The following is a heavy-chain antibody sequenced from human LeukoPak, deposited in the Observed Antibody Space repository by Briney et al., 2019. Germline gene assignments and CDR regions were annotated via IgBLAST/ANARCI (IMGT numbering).Heavy chain of an antibody. J-gene: IGHJ4*02. CDR3: ARAGIAAAGTTGEIDY. D-gene: IGHD6-13*01. V-gene: IGHV4-34*01. Sequence: SETLSLTCAVYGGSLSGYYWSWIVQPPGKGLGWIGEINHSGSTNYNPSLKSRVTISVDTSKNQFSLKLSSVTAADTAVYYCARAGIAAAGTTGEIDYWGQGTLVTVSS. CDR1: GGSLSGYY. CDR2: INHSGST.